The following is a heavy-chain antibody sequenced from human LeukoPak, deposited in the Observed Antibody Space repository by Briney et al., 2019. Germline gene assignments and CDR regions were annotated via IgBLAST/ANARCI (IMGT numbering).Heavy chain of an antibody. CDR2: IYYSGST. J-gene: IGHJ6*02. CDR1: GGSVSSGSYY. D-gene: IGHD4-23*01. Sequence: KTSETLSLTCTVSGGSVSSGSYYWSWIRQPPGKGLEWIGYIYYSGSTNYNPSLKSRVTISVDTSKNQFSLKLSSVTAADTAVYYCASLWSSTVVTPRDGMDVWGQGTAVTVSS. CDR3: ASLWSSTVVTPRDGMDV. V-gene: IGHV4-61*01.